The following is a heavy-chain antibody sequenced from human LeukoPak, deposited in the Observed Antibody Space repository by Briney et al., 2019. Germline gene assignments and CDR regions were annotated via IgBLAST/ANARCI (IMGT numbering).Heavy chain of an antibody. CDR3: ARESGSYDY. Sequence: GASVKVSCKTSGYTFTDYYIHWVRQAPGQGLEWMGIINPSGGSTSYAQKFQGRVTMTRDTSTSTVYMELSSLRSEDTAVYYCARESGSYDYWGQGTLVTVSS. CDR1: GYTFTDYY. D-gene: IGHD1-26*01. CDR2: INPSGGST. J-gene: IGHJ4*02. V-gene: IGHV1-46*01.